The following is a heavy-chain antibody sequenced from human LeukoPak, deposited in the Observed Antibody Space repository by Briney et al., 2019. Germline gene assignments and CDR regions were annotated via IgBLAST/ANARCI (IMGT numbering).Heavy chain of an antibody. CDR2: ISGSGSTT. J-gene: IGHJ6*04. V-gene: IGHV3-23*01. Sequence: PGGSLRLSCAASGFTFSSYAMSWVRQAPGKGLEWVSAISGSGSTTYYADSVKGRLTISRDNSKNSLYLQMNSLRAEDTAVYYCAKTARGILILPAAMPSFVDVWGKGTTVTVSS. CDR1: GFTFSSYA. D-gene: IGHD2-2*01. CDR3: AKTARGILILPAAMPSFVDV.